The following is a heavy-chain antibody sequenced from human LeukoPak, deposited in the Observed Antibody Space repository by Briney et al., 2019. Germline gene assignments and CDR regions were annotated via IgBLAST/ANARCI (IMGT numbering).Heavy chain of an antibody. CDR2: IYYSGST. V-gene: IGHV4-39*01. D-gene: IGHD1-26*01. Sequence: SETLSLTCTVSGGSISSSSYYWGWIRQPPGKGLEWIGSIYYSGSTYYNPSLKSRVTISVDTSKNQFSLKLSSVTAADTAVYYCARATPEWEKERWFDPWGQGTLVTVSS. CDR1: GGSISSSSYY. J-gene: IGHJ5*02. CDR3: ARATPEWEKERWFDP.